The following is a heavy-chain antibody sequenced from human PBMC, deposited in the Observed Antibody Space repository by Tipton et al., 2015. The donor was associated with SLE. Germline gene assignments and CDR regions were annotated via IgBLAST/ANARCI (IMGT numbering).Heavy chain of an antibody. Sequence: LRLSCSVSGDSISSGNYYWNWLRQAAGKGLEWIGRIYKTVNTDYNPSLSSRVTISVDRSKNLFSLKLSSVTAADTAVYYCTTTYCDDYGCRRFDPWGQGTLVTASS. CDR1: GDSISSGNYY. CDR3: TTTYCDDYGCRRFDP. V-gene: IGHV4-61*02. J-gene: IGHJ5*02. CDR2: IYKTVNT. D-gene: IGHD3-16*01.